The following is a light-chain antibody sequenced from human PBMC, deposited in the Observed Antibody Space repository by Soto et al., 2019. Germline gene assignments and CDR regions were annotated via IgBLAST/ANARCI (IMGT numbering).Light chain of an antibody. CDR1: QSIRSGR. CDR2: DAS. Sequence: EIVLTQSPDTLSLSPGERATLSCRASQSIRSGRLAWYQQKPGQAPTLVIFDASSRASGVPVRFSGSGSGTDFTLTITRLEPEDFAVYYCQEYDGSPITFGLGTRLEIK. CDR3: QEYDGSPIT. V-gene: IGKV3-20*01. J-gene: IGKJ5*01.